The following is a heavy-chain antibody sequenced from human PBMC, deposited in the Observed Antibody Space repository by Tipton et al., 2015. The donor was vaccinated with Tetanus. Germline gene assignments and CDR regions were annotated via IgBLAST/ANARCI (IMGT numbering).Heavy chain of an antibody. CDR3: ARPFRNDYGDYGDAFDI. CDR1: GGSISSYY. D-gene: IGHD4-17*01. J-gene: IGHJ3*02. V-gene: IGHV4-59*01. Sequence: LRLSCTVSGGSISSYYWSWIRQPPGKGLEWIGYIYYSGSTNYNPSLKSRVTISVDTSKNQFSLKLSSVTAADTAVYYCARPFRNDYGDYGDAFDIWGQGTMVTVSS. CDR2: IYYSGST.